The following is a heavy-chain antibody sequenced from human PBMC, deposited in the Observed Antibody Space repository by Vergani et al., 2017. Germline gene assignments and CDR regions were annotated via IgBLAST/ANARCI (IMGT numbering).Heavy chain of an antibody. J-gene: IGHJ6*02. V-gene: IGHV1-69*09. CDR2: IIPILGIA. CDR1: GGTFSSYA. D-gene: IGHD4-11*01. Sequence: QVQLVQSGAEVKKPGSSVKVSCKASGGTFSSYAISWVRQAPGQGLEWMGRIIPILGIANYAQKFQGRVTITADKSTSTAYMELSSLRSEDTAVYYCARGGRTYSNYFLYYYYYGMDVWGQGTTVTVSS. CDR3: ARGGRTYSNYFLYYYYYGMDV.